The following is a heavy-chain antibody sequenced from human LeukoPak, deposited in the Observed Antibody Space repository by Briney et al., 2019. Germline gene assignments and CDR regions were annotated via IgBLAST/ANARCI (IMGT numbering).Heavy chain of an antibody. J-gene: IGHJ4*02. CDR3: ARRAIAEGFDY. D-gene: IGHD6-13*01. CDR1: GFTFNNYE. CDR2: ISSSGSTI. Sequence: GGSLRLSCAGSGFTFNNYEMNWVRQAPGKGLEWVSYISSSGSTIYYADSVKGRFTISRDSARNSLDLQMNSLRVEDTAVYYCARRAIAEGFDYWGQGTLVTVSS. V-gene: IGHV3-48*03.